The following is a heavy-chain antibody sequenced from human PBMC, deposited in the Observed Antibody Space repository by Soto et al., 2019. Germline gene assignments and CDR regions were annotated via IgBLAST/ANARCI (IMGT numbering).Heavy chain of an antibody. V-gene: IGHV4-39*01. D-gene: IGHD2-15*01. Sequence: QLQLQESGPGLVKPSETLSLTCTVSGGSISSSSYYWGWIRQPPGKGLEWIGSIYYSRSTYYNPSLKSRVTISVDTSKNQFSLKLSSVTAADTAVYYCAMGGYCSGGSCYYFGYWGQGTLVTVSS. CDR1: GGSISSSSYY. CDR3: AMGGYCSGGSCYYFGY. J-gene: IGHJ4*02. CDR2: IYYSRST.